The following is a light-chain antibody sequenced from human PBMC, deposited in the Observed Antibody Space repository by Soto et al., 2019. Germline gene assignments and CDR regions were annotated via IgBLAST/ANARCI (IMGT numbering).Light chain of an antibody. CDR2: AAS. J-gene: IGKJ1*01. CDR3: QRYNAVPKT. CDR1: QGISNS. V-gene: IGKV1-27*01. Sequence: DIQMTQSPSSLSASVGDRVIITCRASQGISNSLAWYQQKPGKVPKLLIYAASTLQSGVPSRFSGSGSGTDFTLTISSLQPEAVATYYCQRYNAVPKTFGQGTKVEIK.